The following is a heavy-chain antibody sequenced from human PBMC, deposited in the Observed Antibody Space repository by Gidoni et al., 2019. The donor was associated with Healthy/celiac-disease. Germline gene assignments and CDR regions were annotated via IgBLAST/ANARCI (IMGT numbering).Heavy chain of an antibody. CDR3: ARRAHLTGTLNY. J-gene: IGHJ4*02. V-gene: IGHV4-39*01. Sequence: QLQLQESGPGLVKPSETLSLTCTVPGGPISSSSYYWGWIRQPPGKGLEWIGSIHYSGSTYYNPSLKSRVTISVDTSKNQFSLKLSSVTAADTAVYYCARRAHLTGTLNYWGQGTLVTVSS. CDR2: IHYSGST. D-gene: IGHD1-7*01. CDR1: GGPISSSSYY.